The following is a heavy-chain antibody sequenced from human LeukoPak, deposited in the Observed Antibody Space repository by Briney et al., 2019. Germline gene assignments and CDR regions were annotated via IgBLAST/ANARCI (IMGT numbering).Heavy chain of an antibody. CDR3: ARAFQGLPSDAFDI. D-gene: IGHD4-11*01. CDR1: GGTFSSYA. CDR2: IIPIFGTA. J-gene: IGHJ3*02. Sequence: SVKVSCKASGGTFSSYAISWVRQAPGQGLEWMRGIIPIFGTANYAQKFQGRVRITADKSTSTAYMELSSLRSEDTAVYYCARAFQGLPSDAFDIWGQGTMVTVSS. V-gene: IGHV1-69*06.